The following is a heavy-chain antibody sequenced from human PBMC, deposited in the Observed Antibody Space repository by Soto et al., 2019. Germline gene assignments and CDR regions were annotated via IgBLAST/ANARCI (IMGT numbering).Heavy chain of an antibody. V-gene: IGHV3-48*02. CDR3: ARSRLSIVGATTKYYFDY. J-gene: IGHJ4*02. D-gene: IGHD1-26*01. CDR1: GFTFSSYS. Sequence: PGGSLRLSWAASGFTFSSYSMNWVRQAAGKGLEWVSYINSSSSTIYYADSVKGRFTISRDNAKNSLYLQMNSLRDEDTAVYYCARSRLSIVGATTKYYFDYWGQGTLVTVSS. CDR2: INSSSSTI.